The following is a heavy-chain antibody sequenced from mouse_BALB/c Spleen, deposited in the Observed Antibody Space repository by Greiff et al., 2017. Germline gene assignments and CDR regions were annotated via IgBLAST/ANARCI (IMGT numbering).Heavy chain of an antibody. D-gene: IGHD1-1*01. CDR2: INSNGGST. CDR3: ARDRCYGSGLYYAMED. CDR1: GFTFSSYG. Sequence: EVQRVESGGGLVQPGGSLKLSCAASGFTFSSYGMSWVRQTPDKRLELVATINSNGGSTYYPDSVKGRFTISRDNAKNTLYLQMSSLKSEDTAMYYCARDRCYGSGLYYAMEDWGEGTSVTVAS. V-gene: IGHV5-6-3*01. J-gene: IGHJ4*01.